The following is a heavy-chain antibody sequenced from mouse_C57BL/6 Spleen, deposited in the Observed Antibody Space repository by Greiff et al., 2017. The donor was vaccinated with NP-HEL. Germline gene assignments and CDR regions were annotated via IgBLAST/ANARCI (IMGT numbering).Heavy chain of an antibody. D-gene: IGHD1-1*01. V-gene: IGHV1-19*01. CDR3: ASYYGSSLYWYFDV. CDR2: INPYNGGN. J-gene: IGHJ1*03. Sequence: EVQLQQSGPVLVKPGASVKMSCKASGYTFTDYYMNWVKQSHGKSLEWIGVINPYNGGNSYNQKFKGKATLTVDKSSSTAYMELNSLTSEDSAVYYCASYYGSSLYWYFDVWGTGTTVTVSS. CDR1: GYTFTDYY.